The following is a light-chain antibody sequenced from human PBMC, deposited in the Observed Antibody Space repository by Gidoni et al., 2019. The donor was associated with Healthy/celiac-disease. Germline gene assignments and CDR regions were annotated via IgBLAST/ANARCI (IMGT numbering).Light chain of an antibody. CDR2: AAS. J-gene: IGKJ2*01. V-gene: IGKV1-39*01. CDR3: QQSYSTPST. Sequence: IQMTQSPSSLSASVGDRVTITCRARQSISSYLNWYQQKPGKAPKLLIYAASSLQSGVPSRFSGSGSGTDFTLTISSLQPEDFATYYCQQSYSTPSTFGQGTKLEIK. CDR1: QSISSY.